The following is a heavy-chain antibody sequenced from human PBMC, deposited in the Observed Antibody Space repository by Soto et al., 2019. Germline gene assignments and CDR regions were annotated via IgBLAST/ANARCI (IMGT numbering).Heavy chain of an antibody. J-gene: IGHJ1*01. Sequence: CRFAGDYRSAGYYWGWISKPPGKGLEWIGSFHHSGITSYNPSLKRRVTISVDTSKNQFSLRLTSVTAADTAVYYCARVGYNNGPTGFHHWGQGNRVSV. CDR3: ARVGYNNGPTGFHH. D-gene: IGHD5-18*01. V-gene: IGHV4-38-2*02. CDR1: GDYRSAGYY. CDR2: FHHSGIT.